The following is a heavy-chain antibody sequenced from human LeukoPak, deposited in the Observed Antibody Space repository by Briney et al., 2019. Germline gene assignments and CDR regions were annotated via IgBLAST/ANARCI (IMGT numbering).Heavy chain of an antibody. CDR3: ARGDSPSSNFYRFDP. D-gene: IGHD6-6*01. Sequence: ASVKVSCKGSGYTFTDYYIHWVRQAPGQGLESMGWINPNSGVTNYAQSFQGRVTMTRDTSISTVYMELSRLRSDDTAVYYCARGDSPSSNFYRFDPWGQGTLVTVSS. CDR2: INPNSGVT. V-gene: IGHV1-2*02. CDR1: GYTFTDYY. J-gene: IGHJ5*01.